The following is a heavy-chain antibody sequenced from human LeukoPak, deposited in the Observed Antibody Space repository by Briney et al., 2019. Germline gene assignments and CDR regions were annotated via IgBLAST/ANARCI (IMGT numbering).Heavy chain of an antibody. D-gene: IGHD3-3*01. CDR3: ARDYDFWSGYYHNPHANDAFDI. CDR2: MNPNSGNT. J-gene: IGHJ3*02. V-gene: IGHV1-8*03. Sequence: ASVKVSCKASGYTFTSYDINWVRQATGQGLEWMGWMNPNSGNTGYAQKFQGRVTITRNTSISTAYMELSSLRSEDTAVYYCARDYDFWSGYYHNPHANDAFDIWGQGTMVTVSS. CDR1: GYTFTSYD.